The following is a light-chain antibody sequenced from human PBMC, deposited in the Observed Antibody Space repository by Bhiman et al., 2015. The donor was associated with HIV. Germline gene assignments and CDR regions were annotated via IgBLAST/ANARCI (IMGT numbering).Light chain of an antibody. Sequence: QSALTQPASVSGSPGQSITISCTGTSSNIGARHDVHWYQQLPGRPPKLLIFGNNNRPSGVPDRFSGSKSGTSASLAITGLQADDEADYFCQSYDSSLSALVFGTGTKVTVL. V-gene: IGLV1-40*01. CDR2: GNN. CDR3: QSYDSSLSALV. J-gene: IGLJ1*01. CDR1: SSNIGARHD.